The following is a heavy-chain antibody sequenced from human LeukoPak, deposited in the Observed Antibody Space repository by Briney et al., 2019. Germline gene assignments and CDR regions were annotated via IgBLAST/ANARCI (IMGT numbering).Heavy chain of an antibody. CDR1: GGFFSGYF. V-gene: IGHV4-34*01. CDR2: INHSGRT. J-gene: IGHJ4*02. D-gene: IGHD6-13*01. Sequence: SETRALTCVGYGGFFSGYFWSWIRQPPGKGLEWIGEINHSGRTNYNPSLKSRVTISVDTSKNQFSLKVKSMTAADTAVYYCARGRWHPSVRVDHWGQGTLVTVSS. CDR3: ARGRWHPSVRVDH.